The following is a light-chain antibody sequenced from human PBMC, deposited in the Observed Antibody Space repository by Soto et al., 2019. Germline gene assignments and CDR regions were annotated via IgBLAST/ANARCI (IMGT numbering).Light chain of an antibody. V-gene: IGKV3-20*01. CDR2: GAS. J-gene: IGKJ5*01. Sequence: TVLTQSPGTLSLSPGERVTLSCRASHSVTTRLAWYQNKPGQAPTLLMSGASNRASGVPVRFSRRGSGTDFTLTITRLDPEDFALXXXQQYGXSXITXGLGTRLEIK. CDR3: QQYGXSXIT. CDR1: HSVTTR.